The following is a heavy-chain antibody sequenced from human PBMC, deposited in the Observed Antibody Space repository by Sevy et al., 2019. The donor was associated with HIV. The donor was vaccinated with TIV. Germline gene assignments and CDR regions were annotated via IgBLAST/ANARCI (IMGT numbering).Heavy chain of an antibody. D-gene: IGHD6-13*01. V-gene: IGHV3-7*01. CDR3: VRAIASDGSF. Sequence: GGSLRLSCVASGFSLNNYWMNWVRQAPGKGLEWVANINQNGSVKYYVDSVRGRFTISRDNARNLVSLQMNNLRAEDTALYYCVRAIASDGSFWGQGTLVTVSS. CDR2: INQNGSVK. CDR1: GFSLNNYW. J-gene: IGHJ4*02.